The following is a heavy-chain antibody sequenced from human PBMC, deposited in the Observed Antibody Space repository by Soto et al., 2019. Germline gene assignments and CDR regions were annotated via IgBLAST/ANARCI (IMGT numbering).Heavy chain of an antibody. CDR2: IIPIFGTA. V-gene: IGHV1-69*13. CDR3: ARVQGGSGSYYNVPYYYGMDV. D-gene: IGHD3-10*01. CDR1: GGTFSSYA. Sequence: SVKVSCKASGGTFSSYAISWVRQAPGQGLEWMGGIIPIFGTANYAQKFQGRVTITADESTSTAYMELSSLRSEDTAVYYCARVQGGSGSYYNVPYYYGMDVWGQGTTVA. J-gene: IGHJ6*02.